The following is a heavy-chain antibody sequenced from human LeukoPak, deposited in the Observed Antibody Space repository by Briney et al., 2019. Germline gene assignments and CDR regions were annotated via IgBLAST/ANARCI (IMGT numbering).Heavy chain of an antibody. CDR1: GYTFTSYG. V-gene: IGHV1-18*01. J-gene: IGHJ4*02. Sequence: ASVKVSCKASGYTFTSYGISWVRQAPGQGLEWMGWISAYNGNTNYAQKLQGRVTMTTDTSTSTAYMELRSLRSDGTAVYYCARGLERFLEWLLLEVDYWGQGTLVTVSS. CDR3: ARGLERFLEWLLLEVDY. CDR2: ISAYNGNT. D-gene: IGHD3-3*01.